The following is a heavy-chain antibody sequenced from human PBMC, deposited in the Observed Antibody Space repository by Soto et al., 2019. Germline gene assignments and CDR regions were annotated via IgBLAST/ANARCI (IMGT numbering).Heavy chain of an antibody. CDR2: ISSSGSII. Sequence: EVQLAESGGGLVQPGGSLRLSCAASGFMFSGYAMNWVRQAPGKGLEWVSYISSSGSIINYADSVKGRFTISRDNAKNSLYLQMNSLRVEDTAVYYCARDFRRVAFDNWGQGTLVTVSS. V-gene: IGHV3-48*01. CDR3: ARDFRRVAFDN. CDR1: GFMFSGYA. J-gene: IGHJ4*02. D-gene: IGHD5-12*01.